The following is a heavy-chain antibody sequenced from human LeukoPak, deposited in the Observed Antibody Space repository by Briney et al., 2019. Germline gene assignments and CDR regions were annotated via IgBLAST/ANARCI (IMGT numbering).Heavy chain of an antibody. J-gene: IGHJ4*02. CDR2: ISWNSDTI. Sequence: GGSLRLSCAASGFTFCHYAMQWVRQAPGKGLEWVSGISWNSDTIGYADSVKGRFTISRDNATNSLYLQINSMRAEDTSFYLCARVGGSGSYYITLRDSWGRGTLVTLSS. D-gene: IGHD3-10*01. CDR3: ARVGGSGSYYITLRDS. V-gene: IGHV3-9*01. CDR1: GFTFCHYA.